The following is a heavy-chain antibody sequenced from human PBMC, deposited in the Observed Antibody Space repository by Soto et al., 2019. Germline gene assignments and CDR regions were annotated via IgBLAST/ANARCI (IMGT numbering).Heavy chain of an antibody. CDR2: IIPIFGTA. J-gene: IGHJ5*02. Sequence: QVQLVQSGAEVKKPGSSVKVSGKASGGTFNNHAINWVRQAPGQGLEWMVGIIPIFGTANYAQKFQGRVTITADESTRTAYLEVSRLRSEDTAVYYCGRGTMRETSTLLSEKCFDPFGQGHLVSVSS. D-gene: IGHD3-9*01. CDR3: GRGTMRETSTLLSEKCFDP. CDR1: GGTFNNHA. V-gene: IGHV1-69*01.